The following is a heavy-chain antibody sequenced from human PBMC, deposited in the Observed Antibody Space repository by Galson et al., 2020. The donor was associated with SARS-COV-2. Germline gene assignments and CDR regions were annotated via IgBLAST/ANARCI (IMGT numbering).Heavy chain of an antibody. Sequence: KGLEWVSAISGSGGSTYYADSVKGRFTISRDNSKNTLYLQMNSLRAEDTAVYYCAKPMEFCSGASCLYHYYYYGMDVWGQGTTVTVSS. CDR3: AKPMEFCSGASCLYHYYYYGMDV. V-gene: IGHV3-23*01. CDR2: ISGSGGST. D-gene: IGHD2-15*01. J-gene: IGHJ6*02.